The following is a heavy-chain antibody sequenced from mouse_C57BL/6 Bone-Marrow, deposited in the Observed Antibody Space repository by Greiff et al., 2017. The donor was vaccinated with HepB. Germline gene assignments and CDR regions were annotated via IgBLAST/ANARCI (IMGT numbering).Heavy chain of an antibody. D-gene: IGHD2-4*01. CDR1: GYTFTSYG. Sequence: SGAELARPGASVKLSCKASGYTFTSYGISWVKQRTGQGLEWIGEIYPRSGNTYYNEKFKGKATLTADKSSSTAYMELRSLTSEDSAVYFCARQAYYYDYEGPFSYWGQGTLVTVSA. CDR2: IYPRSGNT. V-gene: IGHV1-81*01. CDR3: ARQAYYYDYEGPFSY. J-gene: IGHJ3*01.